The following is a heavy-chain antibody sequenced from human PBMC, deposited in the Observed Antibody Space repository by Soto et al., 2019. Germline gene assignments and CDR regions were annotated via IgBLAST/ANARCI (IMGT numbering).Heavy chain of an antibody. CDR2: ISDSGGSA. CDR3: AKGRGGSYYSALDY. V-gene: IGHV3-23*01. Sequence: GGSLRLSCAASGFTLSSYSTNWVRQAPGKGLEGVSGISDSGGSAYYADSVKGRFTSSKDNSENTLYLQMDSLRAEDTAVYYCAKGRGGSYYSALDYWGQGTLVTVSS. J-gene: IGHJ4*02. D-gene: IGHD2-15*01. CDR1: GFTLSSYS.